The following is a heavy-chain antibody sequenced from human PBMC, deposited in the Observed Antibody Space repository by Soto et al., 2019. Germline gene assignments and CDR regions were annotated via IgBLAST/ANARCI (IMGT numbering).Heavy chain of an antibody. J-gene: IGHJ3*01. CDR2: TSYDGNKN. V-gene: IGHV3-30*18. Sequence: QVQLVESGGGVVQPGRSRRLSCEASGFTFSSYGMNWVRQAPGKVVEWVAVTSYDGNKNYFGGSVKVRFTISRDNSMNTLYLQSDSLSSEDTAVYYCAKELGLWSGYLDAFYFWGQGTMVPVSS. D-gene: IGHD3-3*01. CDR1: GFTFSSYG. CDR3: AKELGLWSGYLDAFYF.